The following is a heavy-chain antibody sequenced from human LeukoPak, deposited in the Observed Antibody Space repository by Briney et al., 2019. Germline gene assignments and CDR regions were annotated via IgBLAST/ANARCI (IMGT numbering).Heavy chain of an antibody. J-gene: IGHJ4*02. CDR3: AKEYSGSFEY. Sequence: GGSLRLSCAASGFTFSDYGMHWVRQAPGKGLEGVTFIRYDGNNKYYADSVNGRLTISRENSKNIFYLQMNSLRTEDTAVYHCAKEYSGSFEYWGQGTLVTVSS. V-gene: IGHV3-30*02. CDR2: IRYDGNNK. D-gene: IGHD1-26*01. CDR1: GFTFSDYG.